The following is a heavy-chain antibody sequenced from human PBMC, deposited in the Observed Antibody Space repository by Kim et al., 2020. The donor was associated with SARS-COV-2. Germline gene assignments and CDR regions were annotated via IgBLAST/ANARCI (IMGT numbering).Heavy chain of an antibody. CDR3: AKVPWTGTRT. J-gene: IGHJ4*02. CDR1: GFIISADH. D-gene: IGHD1-7*01. CDR2: IRETGDT. V-gene: IGHV3-23*01. Sequence: GGSLRLSCAASGFIISADHMSWVRQPPGKGLEWVSAIRETGDTHYADSVKGRFTISRDNSKNTLFLQMSALRAEDTALYYCAKVPWTGTRTWGQGTLVTV.